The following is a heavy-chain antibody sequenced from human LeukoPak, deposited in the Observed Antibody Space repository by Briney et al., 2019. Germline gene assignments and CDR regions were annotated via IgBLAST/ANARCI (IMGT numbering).Heavy chain of an antibody. CDR2: ISWNSGSI. J-gene: IGHJ4*02. D-gene: IGHD6-13*01. CDR3: ARDLIAATDY. V-gene: IGHV3-9*01. CDR1: GFTFDDYA. Sequence: PGGSLRLSCAASGFTFDDYAMHWVRQAPGKGLEWVSGISWNSGSIGYADSVKGRFTISRDNAKNSLYLQMNSLRAEDTAVYYCARDLIAATDYWGQGTLVTVSS.